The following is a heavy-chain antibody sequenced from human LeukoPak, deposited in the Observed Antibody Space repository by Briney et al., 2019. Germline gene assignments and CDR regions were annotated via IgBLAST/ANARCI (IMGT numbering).Heavy chain of an antibody. CDR3: TKGPGKFEY. Sequence: SQTLSLTCAISGDSFSNNSASWNWFRQSPSRGLEWLGRTYYRSKWSTDYAVSVKRRITINVHTSKNQFSLQLNSVTPEDTAVYYCTKGPGKFEYWGQGTLVIVSS. D-gene: IGHD3-10*01. CDR1: GDSFSNNSAS. V-gene: IGHV6-1*01. CDR2: TYYRSKWST. J-gene: IGHJ4*02.